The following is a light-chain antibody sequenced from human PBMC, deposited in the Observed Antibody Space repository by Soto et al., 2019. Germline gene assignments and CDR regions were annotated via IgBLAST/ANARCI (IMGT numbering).Light chain of an antibody. Sequence: EIVLTQSPGTLSLSPGERATLSCRASQNVNNNYLAWYQQKPGQAPRLLIYGASRSATDIPDRFSGSGSGTDFTLTISSLEPEDSTVYSCQHYCSAPLTFGGGTKVEIK. CDR2: GAS. CDR3: QHYCSAPLT. CDR1: QNVNNNY. V-gene: IGKV3-20*01. J-gene: IGKJ4*01.